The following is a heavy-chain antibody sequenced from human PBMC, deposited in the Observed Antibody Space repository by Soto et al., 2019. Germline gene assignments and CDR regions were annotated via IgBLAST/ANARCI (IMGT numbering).Heavy chain of an antibody. J-gene: IGHJ4*02. CDR3: AGRSKSRSGWYSFIY. CDR2: SYYNGVT. Sequence: SETLSLTCTVSGGSISSDSWSWIRQSPGKALEWIGYSYYNGVTKYNPSLKSRVTISVDTSQNQFSLKLTSVTATDTAVYYCAGRSKSRSGWYSFIYGGKATRVTFPS. CDR1: GGSISSDS. D-gene: IGHD6-19*01. V-gene: IGHV4-59*01.